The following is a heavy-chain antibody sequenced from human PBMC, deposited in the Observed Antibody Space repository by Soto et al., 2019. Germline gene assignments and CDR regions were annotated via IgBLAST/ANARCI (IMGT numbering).Heavy chain of an antibody. D-gene: IGHD3-22*01. CDR2: TSGSGGST. CDR1: GFTFGACA. CDR3: ARSSEHYYDSSGYFDY. V-gene: IGHV3-23*01. Sequence: EVQLLESGGGLVQPGGSLRLSCAASGFTFGACAMSWVRQAPGKGLEWVSATSGSGGSTSYADSVKGRLTISRDNSKNTLYLQMNSLRAEDTAVYYCARSSEHYYDSSGYFDYWGQGTLVTVSS. J-gene: IGHJ4*02.